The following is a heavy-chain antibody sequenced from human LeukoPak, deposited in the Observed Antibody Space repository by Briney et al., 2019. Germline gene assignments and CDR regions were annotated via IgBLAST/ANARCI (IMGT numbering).Heavy chain of an antibody. CDR1: GGSISSSNYY. V-gene: IGHV4-39*07. Sequence: SETLSLTCTVSGGSISSSNYYWGWIRQPPGKGLEWVGSIYYSGNTYYNPSLKSRVTISVDTSKNQFSLKLSSVTAADTAVYYCARRPKIAAAGTGGPGYFDYWGQGTLVTVSS. D-gene: IGHD6-13*01. CDR3: ARRPKIAAAGTGGPGYFDY. J-gene: IGHJ4*02. CDR2: IYYSGNT.